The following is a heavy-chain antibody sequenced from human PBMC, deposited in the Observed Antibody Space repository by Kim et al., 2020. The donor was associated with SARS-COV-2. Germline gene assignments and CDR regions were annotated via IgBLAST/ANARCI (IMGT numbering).Heavy chain of an antibody. V-gene: IGHV3-23*01. CDR1: GFTFSTYG. Sequence: GGSLRLSCAASGFTFSTYGMSWVRQAPGKGLEWVSAITGNGAVTYYAASVKGRFAISRDNSKNTLYLQMNSLRAEDTAIYYCAKRGVDAVMGRLCDYWGQGTLVTVSS. J-gene: IGHJ4*02. D-gene: IGHD5-18*01. CDR3: AKRGVDAVMGRLCDY. CDR2: ITGNGAVT.